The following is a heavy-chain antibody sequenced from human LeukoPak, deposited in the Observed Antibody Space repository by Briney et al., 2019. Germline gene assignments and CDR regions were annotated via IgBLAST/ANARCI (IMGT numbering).Heavy chain of an antibody. J-gene: IGHJ4*02. CDR2: ISAGNGNT. CDR3: ARDSGSGSNDY. CDR1: GYTYTSYA. Sequence: ASVKVSCKASGYTYTSYAIHWVRQAPGQRLEWMGWISAGNGNTKYSQNFQGRVTFISNTSATTAFMELSSLRSEDAAVYYCARDSGSGSNDYWGQGTLVTVSS. D-gene: IGHD1-26*01. V-gene: IGHV1-3*01.